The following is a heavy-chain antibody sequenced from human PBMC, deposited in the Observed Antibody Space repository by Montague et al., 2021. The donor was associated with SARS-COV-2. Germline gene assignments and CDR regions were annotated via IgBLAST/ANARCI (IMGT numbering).Heavy chain of an antibody. D-gene: IGHD1-20*01. J-gene: IGHJ6*02. CDR1: GGSISSSSYY. V-gene: IGHV4-39*01. CDR3: ARRVTGTTVHYYYYGMDV. Sequence: SETLSLTCTVSGGSISSSSYYWGWFRQPPGKGLEWIGSIYYSGSTYYNPSLKSRDTIPVDTSKNQSSLKLSSVTAADTAVYYCARRVTGTTVHYYYYGMDVWGQGTTVAVSS. CDR2: IYYSGST.